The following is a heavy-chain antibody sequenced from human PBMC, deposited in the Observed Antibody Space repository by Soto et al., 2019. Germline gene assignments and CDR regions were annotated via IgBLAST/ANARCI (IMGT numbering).Heavy chain of an antibody. J-gene: IGHJ3*01. V-gene: IGHV3-74*01. CDR3: ARSPGGFYID. CDR1: GFSFSSYW. CDR2: INTDGSST. Sequence: PEGSLRLSCADSGFSFSSYWMHWVRQGPGKGLVWVSRINTDGSSTNYADSVKGRFTISRDNAKNTVYLQMNSLRAEDTAVYYCARSPGGFYIDWGQGTMVTVSS. D-gene: IGHD2-15*01.